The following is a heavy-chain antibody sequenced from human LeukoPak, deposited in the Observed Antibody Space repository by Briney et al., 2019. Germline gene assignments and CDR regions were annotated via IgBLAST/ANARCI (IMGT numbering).Heavy chain of an antibody. J-gene: IGHJ4*02. Sequence: SVKVSCKASGGTFSSYAISWVRQAPGQGLEWMGRIIPIFGTANYAQKFQGGVTITTDESTSTAYMELSSLRSEDTAVYYCASTTYYYGSGSYRFDYWGQGTLVTVSS. CDR1: GGTFSSYA. D-gene: IGHD3-10*01. CDR3: ASTTYYYGSGSYRFDY. V-gene: IGHV1-69*05. CDR2: IIPIFGTA.